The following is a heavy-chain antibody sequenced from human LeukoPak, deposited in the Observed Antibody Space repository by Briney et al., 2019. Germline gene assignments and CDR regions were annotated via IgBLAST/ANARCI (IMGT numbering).Heavy chain of an antibody. D-gene: IGHD3-22*01. J-gene: IGHJ4*02. CDR2: IWYDGTSK. CDR3: ARESSYYFDSSGHDFDS. V-gene: IGHV3-33*04. Sequence: PGKSLRLSCAASGFTFSNYGMNWVRQAPGKGLEWVAAIWYDGTSKYYADSVKGRFTISRDNSRDTLFLQMNSLRAEDTAVYYCARESSYYFDSSGHDFDSWGQGTLVTVSS. CDR1: GFTFSNYG.